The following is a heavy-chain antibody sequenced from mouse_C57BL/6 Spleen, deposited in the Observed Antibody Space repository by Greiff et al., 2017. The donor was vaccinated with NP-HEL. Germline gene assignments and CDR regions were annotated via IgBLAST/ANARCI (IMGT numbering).Heavy chain of an antibody. CDR1: GYTFTSYW. J-gene: IGHJ2*01. Sequence: VQLQQPGAELVRPGSSVKLSCKASGYTFTSYWMDWVKQRPGQGLEWIGNIYPSDSETHYNQKFKDKATLTVDKSSSTAYMQLSSLTSEDSAVDYCAREGTTVVGYYFDYWGQGTTLTVSS. D-gene: IGHD1-1*01. CDR3: AREGTTVVGYYFDY. V-gene: IGHV1-61*01. CDR2: IYPSDSET.